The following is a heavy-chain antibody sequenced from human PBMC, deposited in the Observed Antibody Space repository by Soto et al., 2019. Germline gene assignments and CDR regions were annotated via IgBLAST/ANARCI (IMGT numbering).Heavy chain of an antibody. CDR2: ISSDGTTT. CDR1: GCSFRSYW. Sequence: PGGSLRLSWVASGCSFRSYWMRWIRQAPGKGLVWVARISSDGTTTTYADSANGRFTVSRDNAANTLYLQMSSLRAEDTAVYYCAREYYGVLTGYYNDYWGQGTLVTVSS. D-gene: IGHD3-9*01. V-gene: IGHV3-74*01. CDR3: AREYYGVLTGYYNDY. J-gene: IGHJ4*02.